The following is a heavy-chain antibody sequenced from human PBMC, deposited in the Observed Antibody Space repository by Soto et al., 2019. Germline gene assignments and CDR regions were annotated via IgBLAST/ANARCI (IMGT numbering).Heavy chain of an antibody. V-gene: IGHV1-69*13. CDR2: IIPIFGTA. J-gene: IGHJ5*02. CDR1: GGTFSSYA. Sequence: GASVKVSCKASGGTFSSYAISWVRQAPGQGLEWMGGIIPIFGTANYAQKFQGRVTITADESTSTAYMELSSLRSEDTAVYYCARDVAAAGAFDPWGQGTLVTVSS. D-gene: IGHD6-13*01. CDR3: ARDVAAAGAFDP.